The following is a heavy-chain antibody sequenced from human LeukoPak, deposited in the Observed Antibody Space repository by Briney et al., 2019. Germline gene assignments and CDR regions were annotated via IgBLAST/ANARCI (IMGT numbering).Heavy chain of an antibody. Sequence: PSETLSLTCTVSGSSISSAYYWSWIRQPPGKGLEWIGYIYYSGSTNYNPSLKSRVTISVDSSKNRFSLKLSSVTAADTAVYSCARTTEGGYTYDFFYYYYMDVWGKGTTVTISS. D-gene: IGHD5-18*01. CDR2: IYYSGST. CDR1: GSSISSAYY. CDR3: ARTTEGGYTYDFFYYYYMDV. J-gene: IGHJ6*03. V-gene: IGHV4-61*01.